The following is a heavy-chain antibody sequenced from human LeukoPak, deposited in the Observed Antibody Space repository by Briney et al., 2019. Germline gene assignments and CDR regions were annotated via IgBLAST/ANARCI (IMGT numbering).Heavy chain of an antibody. CDR1: GGSFSGYY. CDR3: ARTFSLIAVAGTVYYFDY. Sequence: SETLSLTCAVYGGSFSGYYCSWIRQPPGKGLEWIGEINHSGSTNYNPSLKSRVTISVDTSKNQFSLKLSSVTAADTAVYYCARTFSLIAVAGTVYYFDYWGQGTLVTVSS. D-gene: IGHD6-19*01. J-gene: IGHJ4*02. CDR2: INHSGST. V-gene: IGHV4-34*01.